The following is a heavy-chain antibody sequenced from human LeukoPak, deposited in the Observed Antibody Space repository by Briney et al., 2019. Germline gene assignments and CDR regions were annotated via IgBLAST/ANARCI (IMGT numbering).Heavy chain of an antibody. CDR1: GYTFTSYG. CDR3: ARDVSGRGPSGIVLMVYAMSLDY. J-gene: IGHJ4*02. D-gene: IGHD2-8*01. Sequence: VASVNVSCKASGYTFTSYGISWVRQAPGQGLEWMGWISAYNGNTNYAQKLQGRVTMTTDTSTSTAYMELRSLRSDDTAVYYCARDVSGRGPSGIVLMVYAMSLDYWGQGTLVTVSS. CDR2: ISAYNGNT. V-gene: IGHV1-18*01.